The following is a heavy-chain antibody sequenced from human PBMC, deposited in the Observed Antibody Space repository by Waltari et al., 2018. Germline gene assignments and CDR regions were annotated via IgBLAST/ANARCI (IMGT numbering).Heavy chain of an antibody. Sequence: QVQLVQSGAEVKKPGSSVKVSCKASGGTFSSYAISWVRKAPGQGLEWMGGIIPIFGTANYAQKFQGRVTITADESTSTAYMELSSLRSEDTAVYYCARDYPDYGDYNYYYGMDVWGQGTTVTVSS. D-gene: IGHD4-17*01. CDR3: ARDYPDYGDYNYYYGMDV. CDR2: IIPIFGTA. J-gene: IGHJ6*02. V-gene: IGHV1-69*12. CDR1: GGTFSSYA.